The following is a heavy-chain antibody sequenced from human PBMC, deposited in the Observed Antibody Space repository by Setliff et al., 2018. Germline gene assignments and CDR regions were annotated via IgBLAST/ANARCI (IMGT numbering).Heavy chain of an antibody. CDR3: ARSPPNRGVGQGHYMDV. D-gene: IGHD1-26*01. CDR1: GYTFNTFG. J-gene: IGHJ6*03. Sequence: ASVKVSCKTSGYTFNTFGISWVRRAPGQGLDWMGWISPYNGDTKSAQKFQGRVTMTIDTSTSTAYVEVRSLTSGDTAVYYCARSPPNRGVGQGHYMDVWGRGTTVTVSS. V-gene: IGHV1-18*01. CDR2: ISPYNGDT.